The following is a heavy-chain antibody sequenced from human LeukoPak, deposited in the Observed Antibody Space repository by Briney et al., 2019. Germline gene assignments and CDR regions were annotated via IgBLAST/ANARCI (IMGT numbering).Heavy chain of an antibody. CDR2: ISGSGGST. J-gene: IGHJ4*02. CDR1: GFTFSSYA. V-gene: IGHV3-23*01. CDR3: TKSFYDILTGSDDY. Sequence: PGGSLRLSCAASGFTFSSYAMSWVRQAPGKGLEWVSGISGSGGSTYYVDSVKGRSTISRDNSKNTLYLQMNSLRAEDTAVYYCTKSFYDILTGSDDYWGQGTLVTVSS. D-gene: IGHD3-9*01.